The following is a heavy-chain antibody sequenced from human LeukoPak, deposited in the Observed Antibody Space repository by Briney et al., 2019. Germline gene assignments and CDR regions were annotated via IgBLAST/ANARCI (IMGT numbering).Heavy chain of an antibody. CDR3: ARDKEGYCGGDCPPDDAFDI. V-gene: IGHV1-8*03. CDR2: MNPNSGNT. Sequence: ASVKVSCKASGYTFTSYDINWVRQATGQGLEWMGWMNPNSGNTGYAQKFQGRVTITRNTSISTAYMELSSLRSEDTAVYYCARDKEGYCGGDCPPDDAFDIWGQGTMVTVSS. CDR1: GYTFTSYD. D-gene: IGHD2-21*02. J-gene: IGHJ3*02.